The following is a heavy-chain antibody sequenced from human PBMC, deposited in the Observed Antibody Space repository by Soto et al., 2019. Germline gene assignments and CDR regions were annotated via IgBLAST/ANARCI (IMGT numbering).Heavy chain of an antibody. V-gene: IGHV3-33*01. CDR2: IWYDGTKQ. J-gene: IGHJ1*01. D-gene: IGHD1-26*01. CDR3: ARYEGAPRTYYIDH. Sequence: TGGSLILSCAASGFTFSHCGFHWVRQAPGKGLEWVAVIWYDGTKQYYADSVKGRFTITRDNSKNTFYLEMNSLRAEDTAVYFCARYEGAPRTYYIDHWAQGAVVTVSS. CDR1: GFTFSHCG.